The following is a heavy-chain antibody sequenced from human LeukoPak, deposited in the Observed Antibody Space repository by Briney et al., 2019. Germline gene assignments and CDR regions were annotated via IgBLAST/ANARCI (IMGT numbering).Heavy chain of an antibody. D-gene: IGHD2-2*01. J-gene: IGHJ4*02. CDR2: IYPGDSDT. CDR1: GYSFTSYW. CDR3: ARSYCSSTSCSQFDY. Sequence: GESLKISCKGSGYSFTSYWIGWVRQMPGKGLEWMGVIYPGDSDTRYSPSFQGQVTISVDKSISTAYLQWSSLKASDTAMYYCARSYCSSTSCSQFDYWGQGTLVTVSS. V-gene: IGHV5-51*01.